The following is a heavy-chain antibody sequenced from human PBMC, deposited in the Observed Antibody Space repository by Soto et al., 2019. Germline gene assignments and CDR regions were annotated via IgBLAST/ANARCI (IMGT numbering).Heavy chain of an antibody. CDR2: INPNSGGT. CDR3: ARAGASSVGDAFDI. J-gene: IGHJ3*02. CDR1: GYTFTGYY. D-gene: IGHD3-22*01. Sequence: ASVKVSCKASGYTFTGYYMHWVRQAPGQGLEWMGWINPNSGGTNYAQKFQGRVTMTRDTSISTAYMELSRLRSDDTAVYYCARAGASSVGDAFDIWGQGTMVTVSS. V-gene: IGHV1-2*02.